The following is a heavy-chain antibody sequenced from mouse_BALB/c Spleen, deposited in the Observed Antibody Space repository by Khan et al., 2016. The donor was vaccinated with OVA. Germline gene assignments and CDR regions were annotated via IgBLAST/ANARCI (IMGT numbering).Heavy chain of an antibody. V-gene: IGHV1-61*01. Sequence: QVQLQQPGAELVRPGASVKLSCKASGYTFTSYWMNWVKQSPGQGLEWIGMIDHSDSDTHYNQLFKDKTTFTVDKSSSKAYMQLSSLTSEDSAVYYCARGDGNSLYWYFDVWGAGTTVTGSS. CDR1: GYTFTSYW. CDR2: IDHSDSDT. D-gene: IGHD2-1*01. CDR3: ARGDGNSLYWYFDV. J-gene: IGHJ1*01.